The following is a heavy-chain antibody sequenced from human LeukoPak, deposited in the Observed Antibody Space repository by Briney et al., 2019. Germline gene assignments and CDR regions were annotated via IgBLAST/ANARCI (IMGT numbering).Heavy chain of an antibody. J-gene: IGHJ3*02. CDR2: ISGSGGST. Sequence: GGSLRLSCAASGFTFSSYGMSWVRQAPGKGLEWVSAISGSGGSTYYADSVKGRFTISRDNSKNTLYLQVNSLRAEDTAVYYCAKYFKVTGTTPHAFDIWGQGTMVTVSS. CDR1: GFTFSSYG. CDR3: AKYFKVTGTTPHAFDI. V-gene: IGHV3-23*01. D-gene: IGHD1-20*01.